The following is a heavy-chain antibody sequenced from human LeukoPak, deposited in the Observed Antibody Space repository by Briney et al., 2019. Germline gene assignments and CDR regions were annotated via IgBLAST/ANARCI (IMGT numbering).Heavy chain of an antibody. CDR3: ARVSWWFGPEFDY. Sequence: SETLSLTCSVSGASTTSYYWSWIRQPPGKGLEWIGYIYYSGSTNYNPSLKSRVTISVDTSKNQFSLKLSSVTAADTAVYYCARVSWWFGPEFDYWGQGTLVTVSS. CDR2: IYYSGST. CDR1: GASTTSYY. V-gene: IGHV4-59*01. J-gene: IGHJ4*02. D-gene: IGHD3-10*01.